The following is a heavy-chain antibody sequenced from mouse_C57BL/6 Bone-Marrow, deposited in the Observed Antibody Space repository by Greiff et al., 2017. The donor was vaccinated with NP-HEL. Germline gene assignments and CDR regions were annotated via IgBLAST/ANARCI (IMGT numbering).Heavy chain of an antibody. D-gene: IGHD1-1*01. Sequence: EVQLQQSGAELVKPGASVKLSCTASGFNIKDYYMHWVKQRTEQGLEWIGRIDPEDGETKYAPKFQGKATITADTSSNTAYLQLSSLTSEDTAVYDCARLSTTVVASNYFDYWGQGTTLTVSS. CDR1: GFNIKDYY. V-gene: IGHV14-2*01. CDR2: IDPEDGET. J-gene: IGHJ2*01. CDR3: ARLSTTVVASNYFDY.